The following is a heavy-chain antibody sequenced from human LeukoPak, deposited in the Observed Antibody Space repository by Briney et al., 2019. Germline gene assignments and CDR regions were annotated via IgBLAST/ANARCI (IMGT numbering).Heavy chain of an antibody. Sequence: GSSVKVFCKASGYIFSTHYMHWVRQAPGQGLEWMGWINTNTGNPTYAQGFTGRFVFSLDTSVSTAYLQISSLKAEDTAVYYCARAGETTGIPRAFQHWGQGTLVTVSS. CDR1: GYIFSTHY. J-gene: IGHJ1*01. D-gene: IGHD4-17*01. V-gene: IGHV7-4-1*02. CDR2: INTNTGNP. CDR3: ARAGETTGIPRAFQH.